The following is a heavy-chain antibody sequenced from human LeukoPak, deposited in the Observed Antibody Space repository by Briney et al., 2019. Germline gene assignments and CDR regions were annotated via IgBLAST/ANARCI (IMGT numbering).Heavy chain of an antibody. CDR1: GYSFTSYW. CDR3: ARQLYCSSTSCYPFDY. V-gene: IGHV5-51*01. D-gene: IGHD2-2*01. CDR2: IYPGDSDT. Sequence: GESLKISCKGSGYSFTSYWIGWVRQMPGKGLEWMGIIYPGDSDTRYSPSFQGQVTISADKSISTAYLQWSSLKASDTAMYYCARQLYCSSTSCYPFDYWGQGTLVTVSS. J-gene: IGHJ4*02.